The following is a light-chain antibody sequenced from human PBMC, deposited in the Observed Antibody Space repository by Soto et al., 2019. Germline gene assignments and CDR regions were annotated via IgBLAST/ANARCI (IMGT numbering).Light chain of an antibody. CDR2: AAS. CDR3: QQYNTYAT. J-gene: IGKJ5*01. Sequence: AIRMTQSPSSFSASTGDRVTITCRASQGISSYLAFYQQKPGKAPKLLIYAASTLQSGVPSRFSSSGSGSEFNFTITGLQPDDFATYFCQQYNTYATFGQGTRLEIK. V-gene: IGKV1-8*01. CDR1: QGISSY.